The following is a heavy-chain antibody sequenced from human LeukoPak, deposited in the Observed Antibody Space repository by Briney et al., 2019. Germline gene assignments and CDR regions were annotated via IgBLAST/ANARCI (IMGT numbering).Heavy chain of an antibody. CDR1: GFTFSSYA. CDR3: ARGKIVVVPAAISYYFDY. D-gene: IGHD2-2*02. CDR2: ISGSGGST. V-gene: IGHV3-23*01. J-gene: IGHJ4*02. Sequence: GASLRLSCAASGFTFSSYAMSWVRQAPGKGLEWVSAISGSGGSTYYADSVKGRFTISRDNSKNTLYLQMNSLRAEDTAVYYCARGKIVVVPAAISYYFDYWGQGTLVTVSS.